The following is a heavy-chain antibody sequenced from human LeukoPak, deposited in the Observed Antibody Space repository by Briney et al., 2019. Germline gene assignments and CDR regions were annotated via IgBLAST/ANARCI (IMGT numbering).Heavy chain of an antibody. D-gene: IGHD7-27*01. CDR1: GGSISSYY. CDR2: IYTSGST. J-gene: IGHJ6*03. CDR3: ARNTGGSPDLYYMDV. Sequence: PSETLSLTCTVSGGSISSYYWSWILQPAGKRLEWIGRIYTSGSTNYNPSLNSRVTISVDTSKNQFSLKLSSVTAADTAVYYCARNTGGSPDLYYMDVWGKGTTVTVS. V-gene: IGHV4-4*07.